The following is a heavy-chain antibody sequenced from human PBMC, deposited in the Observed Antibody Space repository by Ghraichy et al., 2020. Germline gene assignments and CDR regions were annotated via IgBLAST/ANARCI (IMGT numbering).Heavy chain of an antibody. J-gene: IGHJ3*01. Sequence: LSLTCVASGFTFDDYGMHWVRQVPGKGLEWVSGINWKSGTINYADSVKGRFTISRDNTKNALYLQMNTLRPEDTALYYCTKATMATVTGAFDLWGQGTLVTVSS. V-gene: IGHV3-9*01. CDR1: GFTFDDYG. CDR2: INWKSGTI. CDR3: TKATMATVTGAFDL. D-gene: IGHD5-24*01.